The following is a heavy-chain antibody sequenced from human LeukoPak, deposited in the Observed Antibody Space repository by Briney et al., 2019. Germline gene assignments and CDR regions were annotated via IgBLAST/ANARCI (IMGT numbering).Heavy chain of an antibody. CDR1: GFTFSSYA. CDR3: AKAIWFGELRGTPSDY. Sequence: GGSLRLSCAASGFTFSSYAMSWVRQAPGKGLEWVSAIGGSGGSTYYADSVKGRFTISRDNSKNTLYLQMNSLRAEDTAVYYCAKAIWFGELRGTPSDYWGQGTLVTVSS. D-gene: IGHD3-10*01. CDR2: IGGSGGST. J-gene: IGHJ4*02. V-gene: IGHV3-23*01.